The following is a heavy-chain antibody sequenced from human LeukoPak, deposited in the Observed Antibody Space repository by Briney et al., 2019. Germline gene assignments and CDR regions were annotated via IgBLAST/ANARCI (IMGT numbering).Heavy chain of an antibody. CDR1: GYTFTSYA. Sequence: VASVKVSCKASGYTFTSYAMNWVRQAPGQGLEWMGWINTNTGNPTYAQGFTGRFVFSLDTSVSTAYLQISSLKAEDTAVYYCARQSDCYSSSCQGAFDIWGRGTMVTVSS. CDR2: INTNTGNP. D-gene: IGHD2-2*01. CDR3: ARQSDCYSSSCQGAFDI. J-gene: IGHJ3*02. V-gene: IGHV7-4-1*02.